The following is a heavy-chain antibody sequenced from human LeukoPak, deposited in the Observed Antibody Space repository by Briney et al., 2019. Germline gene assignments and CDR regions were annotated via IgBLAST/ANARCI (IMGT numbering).Heavy chain of an antibody. D-gene: IGHD3-22*01. Sequence: SETLSLTCTISGASISDTNWWTWVRQPPGKGLEWIGEISQSARTNYNPSLKSRVTMSIDKSRNQFSLRMTSVTAADTAVYYCAGVRLGSSGFSEYFEHWGQGTLVTVSS. CDR3: AGVRLGSSGFSEYFEH. CDR2: ISQSART. J-gene: IGHJ1*01. V-gene: IGHV4-4*02. CDR1: GASISDTNW.